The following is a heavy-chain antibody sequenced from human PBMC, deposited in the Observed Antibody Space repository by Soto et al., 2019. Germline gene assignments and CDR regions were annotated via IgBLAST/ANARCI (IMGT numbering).Heavy chain of an antibody. Sequence: SETLSLTCTVSGGSISSSSYYWGWIRQPPGKGLEWIGSIYYSGSTYYNPSLKSRVTISVDTSKNQFSLKLSSVTAADTAVYYCARQRSSWTTVTTSKTDWFDPWGQGTLVTVSS. CDR2: IYYSGST. D-gene: IGHD4-17*01. J-gene: IGHJ5*02. V-gene: IGHV4-39*01. CDR1: GGSISSSSYY. CDR3: ARQRSSWTTVTTSKTDWFDP.